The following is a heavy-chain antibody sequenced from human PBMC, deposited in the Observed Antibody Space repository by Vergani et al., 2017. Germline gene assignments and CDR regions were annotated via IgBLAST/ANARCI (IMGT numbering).Heavy chain of an antibody. J-gene: IGHJ4*02. D-gene: IGHD3-10*01. CDR2: INNDGHT. V-gene: IGHV4-34*02. Sequence: QVQLQQWGAGVVKPSGTLSLTCAVFGESFSSFYWSWIRQPPGKGLEWIGEINNDGHTNYNPSLESRVTVSRDTAKTQFSLNLMSVTAADTAMYYCAVRPRVKLVGGEIVTKRTFDYWSQGRLVTVSS. CDR1: GESFSSFY. CDR3: AVRPRVKLVGGEIVTKRTFDY.